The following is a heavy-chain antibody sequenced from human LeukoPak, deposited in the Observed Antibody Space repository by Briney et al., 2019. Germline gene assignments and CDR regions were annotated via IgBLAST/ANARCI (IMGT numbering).Heavy chain of an antibody. CDR3: ARQLGGDTDDY. CDR1: GGSISSSSYY. CDR2: IYYSGST. V-gene: IGHV4-39*01. Sequence: SQTLSLTCVVSGGSISSSSYYWGWIRQPPGKGLEWIGSIYYSGSTYYNPSLKSRVTISVDTSKNQFSLKLSSVTAADTAVYYCARQLGGDTDDYWGQGTLVTVSS. J-gene: IGHJ4*02. D-gene: IGHD3-16*01.